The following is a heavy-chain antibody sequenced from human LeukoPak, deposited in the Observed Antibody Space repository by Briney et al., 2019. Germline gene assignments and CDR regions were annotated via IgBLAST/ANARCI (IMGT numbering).Heavy chain of an antibody. J-gene: IGHJ5*02. CDR1: GGSISSSNW. CDR2: IYHSGST. Sequence: PSETLSLTCAVSGGSISSSNWWSWVRQPPGKGLEWIGEIYHSGSTNYNPSLKSRVTISVDTSKNQFSLKLSSVTAADTAVYYCARPKTYYDFWSGYRENWFDPWGQGTLVTVSS. V-gene: IGHV4-4*02. D-gene: IGHD3-3*01. CDR3: ARPKTYYDFWSGYRENWFDP.